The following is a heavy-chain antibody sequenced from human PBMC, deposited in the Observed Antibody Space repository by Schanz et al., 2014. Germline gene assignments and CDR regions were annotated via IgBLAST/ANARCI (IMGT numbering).Heavy chain of an antibody. D-gene: IGHD3-10*01. CDR1: GFTVSNSY. CDR2: IYSSGST. CDR3: ARAQGVIRLYYGVDV. Sequence: VQLVESGGGVVQPGRSLRLSCAASGFTVSNSYIHWVRQAPGKGLEWVSTIYSSGSTYYADSVRGRFTISRDNSMNTVYLQMNSLRSDDAAVYYCARAQGVIRLYYGVDVWGQGTLATVSS. V-gene: IGHV3-53*04. J-gene: IGHJ6*02.